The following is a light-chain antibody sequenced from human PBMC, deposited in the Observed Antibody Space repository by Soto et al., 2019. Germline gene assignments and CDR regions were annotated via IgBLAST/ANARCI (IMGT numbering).Light chain of an antibody. CDR1: QGISNY. CDR2: AAS. V-gene: IGKV1-27*01. Sequence: DIQMTQSPSSLSAPVGDRVTITCRASQGISNYLAWYQMQPGKAPKLLIYAASTLHSGVPSRFSGSGSGTDFTLTITSLQPEDVATYYCQKFDGAPWTFGQGTKVEIK. CDR3: QKFDGAPWT. J-gene: IGKJ1*01.